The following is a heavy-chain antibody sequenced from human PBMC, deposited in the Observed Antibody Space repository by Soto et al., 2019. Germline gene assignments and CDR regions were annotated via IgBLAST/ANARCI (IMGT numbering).Heavy chain of an antibody. V-gene: IGHV3-23*01. Sequence: EAQLLESGGGLVQPGGSLRLSCAASGFTFTTYAMSWVRQAPGKGLEWVSAISGSGDSTYYADSVKGRFTISRDNSMNKLYLQMNSLRIEDTAVYYCAHPRGYGVFDAYDIWGQGTMVTGSS. CDR2: ISGSGDST. J-gene: IGHJ3*02. D-gene: IGHD4-17*01. CDR3: AHPRGYGVFDAYDI. CDR1: GFTFTTYA.